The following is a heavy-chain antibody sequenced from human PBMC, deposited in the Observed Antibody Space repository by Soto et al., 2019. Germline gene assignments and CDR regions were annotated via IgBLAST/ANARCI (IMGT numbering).Heavy chain of an antibody. CDR3: AKDTSSSWIHGSFDY. D-gene: IGHD6-13*01. CDR1: GFTIDDYA. V-gene: IGHV3-9*01. Sequence: EVQLGESGGGLVQPGRSLRLSCAASGFTIDDYAMHWVRQAPGKGLEWVSGISWNSGSIGYADSVKGRFTISRDNTKNSLYLQMNSLRAEDTALYYCAKDTSSSWIHGSFDYWGQGTLVTVSS. CDR2: ISWNSGSI. J-gene: IGHJ4*02.